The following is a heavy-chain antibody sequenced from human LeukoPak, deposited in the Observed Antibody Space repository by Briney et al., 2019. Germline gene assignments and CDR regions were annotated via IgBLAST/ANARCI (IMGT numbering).Heavy chain of an antibody. CDR1: GGSISSHY. D-gene: IGHD6-13*01. CDR3: ARYSSWYNWYFDL. V-gene: IGHV4-59*11. Sequence: SATLSLTCTVSGGSISSHYWSWSRQPPGKGLEWIGYIYYSGSTNYNPSLKSRVTISVDTSKNQFSLKLSSVTAADTAVYYCARYSSWYNWYFDLWGRGTLVTVSS. J-gene: IGHJ2*01. CDR2: IYYSGST.